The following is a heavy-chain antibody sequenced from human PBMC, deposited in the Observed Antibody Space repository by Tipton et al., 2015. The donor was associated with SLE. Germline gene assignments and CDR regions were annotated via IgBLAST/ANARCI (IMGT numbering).Heavy chain of an antibody. V-gene: IGHV4-34*01. CDR3: ARLGQSGLSPGPFDY. CDR1: GGSFSGYY. D-gene: IGHD6-25*01. CDR2: INHSG. J-gene: IGHJ4*02. Sequence: LRLSCAVYGGSFSGYYWSWIRQPPGKGLEWIGEINHSGSTISVDTSKNQFSLKLSSVTAADTAVYYCARLGQSGLSPGPFDYWGQGTLVTVSS.